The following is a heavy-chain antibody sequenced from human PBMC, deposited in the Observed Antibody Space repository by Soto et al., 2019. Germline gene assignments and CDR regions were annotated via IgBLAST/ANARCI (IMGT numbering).Heavy chain of an antibody. J-gene: IGHJ4*02. CDR1: GCSISSSTYY. CDR2: VYYSGST. CDR3: ARHQYYYDSSGYALDY. D-gene: IGHD3-22*01. V-gene: IGHV4-39*01. Sequence: PSETLSLTCAVSGCSISSSTYYWGWIRQPPGKGLEWIGSVYYSGSTYYNPSLKSRVTISVDTSNNQFSLKLNSVTAADTAVYYCARHQYYYDSSGYALDYWGQGTLVTVSS.